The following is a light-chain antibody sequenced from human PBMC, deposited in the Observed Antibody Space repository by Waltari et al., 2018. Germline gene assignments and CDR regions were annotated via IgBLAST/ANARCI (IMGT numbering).Light chain of an antibody. J-gene: IGLJ2*01. V-gene: IGLV2-8*01. CDR3: SSYGGSNNLV. Sequence: QSALTQPPSASGSPGQSVTISCTGTSSDVGGYTNVSWYQQHPGKTPKFMIYEVSKRPSGVPDRFSGSKSGNTAFLTVSRLQAEDEADYYCSSYGGSNNLVFGGGTKLTVL. CDR1: SSDVGGYTN. CDR2: EVS.